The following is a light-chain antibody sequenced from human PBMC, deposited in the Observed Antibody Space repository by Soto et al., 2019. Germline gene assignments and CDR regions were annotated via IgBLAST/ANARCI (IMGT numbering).Light chain of an antibody. V-gene: IGKV3-20*01. Sequence: EMMLTQSPATLSLSPCERATLSSRASQSVSSNLAWYQQKPGQAPRLLIYGASTRATGIPDRFSGSGSGTDFTLTISRLEPEDFAVYYCQQYGRSPTTFGQGTKVDIK. J-gene: IGKJ1*01. CDR3: QQYGRSPTT. CDR1: QSVSSN. CDR2: GAS.